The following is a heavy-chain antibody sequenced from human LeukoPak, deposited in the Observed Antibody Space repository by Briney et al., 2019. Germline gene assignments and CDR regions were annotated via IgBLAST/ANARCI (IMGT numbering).Heavy chain of an antibody. D-gene: IGHD6-13*01. CDR1: GFTFTSSA. V-gene: IGHV1-58*01. Sequence: GTSVKVSCKASGFTFTSSAVQWVRQPRGQRLEWIGWIVVGSGNTNYAQKFQERVTITRDMSTSTAYMELSSLRSEDTAVYYCAADQQLEVYYGMDVWGKGTTVTVSS. CDR2: IVVGSGNT. J-gene: IGHJ6*04. CDR3: AADQQLEVYYGMDV.